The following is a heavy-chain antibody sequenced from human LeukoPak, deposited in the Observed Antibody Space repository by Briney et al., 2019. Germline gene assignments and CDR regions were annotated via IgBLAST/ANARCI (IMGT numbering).Heavy chain of an antibody. Sequence: GASVKVSCKASGYTFTGYYMHWVRQAPGQGLEWMGWINPNSGGTNYAQKFQGRVTMTRDTSISTAYMELSRLRSDDTAVYYCARLTTSIQDAFDIWGQGTMVTVSS. CDR3: ARLTTSIQDAFDI. V-gene: IGHV1-2*02. J-gene: IGHJ3*02. D-gene: IGHD4/OR15-4a*01. CDR1: GYTFTGYY. CDR2: INPNSGGT.